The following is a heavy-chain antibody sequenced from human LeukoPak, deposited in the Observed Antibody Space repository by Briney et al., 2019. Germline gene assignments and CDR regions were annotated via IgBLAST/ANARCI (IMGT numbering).Heavy chain of an antibody. Sequence: GASVKVSCTASGYTFTGYYMHWVRQAPGQGLEWMGRINPNSGGTNYAQKFQGRVTMTRDTSISTAYMELSRPRSDDTAVYYCARDRGGYSYGALNYYYYGMDVWGQGTTVTVSS. CDR3: ARDRGGYSYGALNYYYYGMDV. J-gene: IGHJ6*02. D-gene: IGHD5-18*01. CDR2: INPNSGGT. V-gene: IGHV1-2*06. CDR1: GYTFTGYY.